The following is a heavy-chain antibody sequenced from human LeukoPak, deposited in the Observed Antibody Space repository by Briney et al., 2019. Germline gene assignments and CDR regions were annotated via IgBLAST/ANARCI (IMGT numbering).Heavy chain of an antibody. Sequence: ASVKVSCKASGYTFTSYGISWVRQAPGQGLEWMGWISAYNGNTNYAQKLQGRVTMTTDTSTSTAYMELRSLRSDKTAVYYCARDLLTIFVVVITNGFDPWGQGTLVTVSS. CDR3: ARDLLTIFVVVITNGFDP. CDR1: GYTFTSYG. D-gene: IGHD3-3*01. J-gene: IGHJ5*02. CDR2: ISAYNGNT. V-gene: IGHV1-18*01.